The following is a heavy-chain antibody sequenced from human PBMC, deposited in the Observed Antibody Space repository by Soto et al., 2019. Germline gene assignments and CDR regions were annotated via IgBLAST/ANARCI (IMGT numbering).Heavy chain of an antibody. J-gene: IGHJ4*02. Sequence: PGGSLRLSCAASGFTFSSYGMNWVRQAPGKGLEWVSSISSSSSYIYYADSVKGRFTISRDNAKNSLYLQMNSLRAEDTAVYYCARDWEPEGRLFDSWGQGTLVTVSS. D-gene: IGHD1-26*01. CDR3: ARDWEPEGRLFDS. V-gene: IGHV3-21*01. CDR2: ISSSSSYI. CDR1: GFTFSSYG.